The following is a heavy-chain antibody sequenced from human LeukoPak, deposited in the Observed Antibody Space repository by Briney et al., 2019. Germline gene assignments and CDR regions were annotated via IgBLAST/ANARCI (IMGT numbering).Heavy chain of an antibody. CDR1: GFTFDDYD. CDR2: ISWNSGSI. CDR3: AIDAGGTTVTRNFDY. V-gene: IGHV3-9*01. J-gene: IGHJ4*02. Sequence: GRSLRLSCAASGFTFDDYDMHWVRQAPGKGLEWVSCISWNSGSIGYADSVKGRFTISRDNAKSSLYLQMNSLRAEDTALYYCAIDAGGTTVTRNFDYWGQGALVTVSS. D-gene: IGHD4-17*01.